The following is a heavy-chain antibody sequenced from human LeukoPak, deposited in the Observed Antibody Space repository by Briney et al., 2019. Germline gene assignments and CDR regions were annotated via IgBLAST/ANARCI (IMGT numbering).Heavy chain of an antibody. D-gene: IGHD3-3*01. CDR1: GFTFSSYA. V-gene: IGHV3-23*01. J-gene: IGHJ4*02. CDR3: AKDAEYDFWSGYYG. Sequence: PGGSLRLSCAASGFTFSSYAMSWVRQAPGKGLEWVSVIGGSGGTIYYADSVKGRFTISRDNSKNTLYLQMNSLRPEDTAVYYCAKDAEYDFWSGYYGWGQGTLVTVSS. CDR2: IGGSGGTI.